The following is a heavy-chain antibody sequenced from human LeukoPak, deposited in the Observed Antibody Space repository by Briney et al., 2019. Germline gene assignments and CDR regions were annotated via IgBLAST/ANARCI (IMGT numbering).Heavy chain of an antibody. CDR1: GYTFSGYY. Sequence: ASVKVSCKASGYTFSGYYIHWVRQSPGQGLEWMGWINPNSGGTNYAQKFQGRVTMTRDTSISTAYMVLSRLRSDDTAVYYCAREREAAAGRGFDYWGQGTLVTVSS. CDR2: INPNSGGT. D-gene: IGHD6-13*01. CDR3: AREREAAAGRGFDY. J-gene: IGHJ4*02. V-gene: IGHV1-2*02.